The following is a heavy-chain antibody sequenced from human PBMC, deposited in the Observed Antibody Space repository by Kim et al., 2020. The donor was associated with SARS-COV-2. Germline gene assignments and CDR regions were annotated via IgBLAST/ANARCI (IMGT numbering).Heavy chain of an antibody. V-gene: IGHV3-53*01. D-gene: IGHD2-21*01. CDR3: ARDPVADGYSFFDY. Sequence: GGSLRLSCAVSGLTVSSNHMTWIRQAPGRGLEWVSVIFRGGTTYYAPSVEGRFTISRDYYKNTLSLQMDSLRAEDTATYYCARDPVADGYSFFDYWGQG. J-gene: IGHJ4*02. CDR2: IFRGGTT. CDR1: GLTVSSNH.